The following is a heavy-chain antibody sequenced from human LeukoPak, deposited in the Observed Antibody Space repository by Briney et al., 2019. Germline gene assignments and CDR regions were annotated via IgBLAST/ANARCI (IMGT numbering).Heavy chain of an antibody. V-gene: IGHV4-31*03. Sequence: PSDTLSLTCTVSGGSISSGGYYWSWIRQHPGKGLEWIGYIYYSGSTYYNPSLKSRVTISVDTSKNQFSLKLSSVTAADTAVYYCARAYYDFWSGWLFYYGMDVWGQGTTVTVSS. CDR3: ARAYYDFWSGWLFYYGMDV. J-gene: IGHJ6*02. D-gene: IGHD3-3*01. CDR2: IYYSGST. CDR1: GGSISSGGYY.